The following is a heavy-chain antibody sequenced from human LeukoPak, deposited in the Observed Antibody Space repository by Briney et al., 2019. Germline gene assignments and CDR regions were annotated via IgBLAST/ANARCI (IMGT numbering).Heavy chain of an antibody. Sequence: PGGSLRLSCAASGFTFSTYWMHWVRQAPGEGLVWVSSINSDGSGTGYADSVKGRFTVSRDNAKNTLYLQMNSLRAEDTAVYYCSYGSGREGYMDVWGKGTTVTVSS. CDR3: SYGSGREGYMDV. J-gene: IGHJ6*03. CDR2: INSDGSGT. V-gene: IGHV3-74*01. CDR1: GFTFSTYW. D-gene: IGHD3-10*01.